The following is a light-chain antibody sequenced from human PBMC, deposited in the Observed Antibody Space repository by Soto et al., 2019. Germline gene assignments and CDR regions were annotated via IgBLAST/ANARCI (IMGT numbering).Light chain of an antibody. CDR1: QSVSSNY. Sequence: EIVLTQSPGTLSFSPGERASLSCRASQSVSSNYLAWFQQIPGQAPRLLTSVASSRATGIPDRFSGSGSGTDFTLTISRLEPEDFAVYYCYQYGSSPHTFGQGTRLEIK. J-gene: IGKJ5*01. CDR3: YQYGSSPHT. CDR2: VAS. V-gene: IGKV3-20*01.